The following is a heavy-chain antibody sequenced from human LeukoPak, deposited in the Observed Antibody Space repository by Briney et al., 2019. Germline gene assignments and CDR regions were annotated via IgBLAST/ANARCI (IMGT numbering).Heavy chain of an antibody. CDR1: GGSISSGSYY. Sequence: SQTLCLTCTVSGGSISSGSYYWSWIRQPAGKGLEWIGRIYTSGSTNYNPSLKSRVTISVDTSKNQFSLKLSSVTAADTAVYYCATALYSSSWYAIDYWGQGTLVTVSS. J-gene: IGHJ4*02. CDR3: ATALYSSSWYAIDY. D-gene: IGHD6-13*01. CDR2: IYTSGST. V-gene: IGHV4-61*02.